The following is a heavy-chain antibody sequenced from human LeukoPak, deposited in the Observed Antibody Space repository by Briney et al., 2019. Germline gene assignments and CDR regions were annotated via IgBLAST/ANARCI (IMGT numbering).Heavy chain of an antibody. J-gene: IGHJ4*02. V-gene: IGHV4-34*01. CDR1: GGSFSGYY. D-gene: IGHD2-2*01. CDR2: INHSGST. Sequence: PSETLSLTCAVYGGSFSGYYWSWIRQPPGKGLEWIGEINHSGSTNYNPSLKSRVTISVDPSKNQFSLKLSSVTAADTAVYYCARHVRVVVPAAMLGIDYWGQGTLVTVSS. CDR3: ARHVRVVVPAAMLGIDY.